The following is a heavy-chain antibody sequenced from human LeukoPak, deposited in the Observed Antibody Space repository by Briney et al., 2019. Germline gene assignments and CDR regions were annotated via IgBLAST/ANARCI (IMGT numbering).Heavy chain of an antibody. V-gene: IGHV3-11*01. D-gene: IGHD1-26*01. CDR1: GFTFSDYY. Sequence: GGSLRLSCAASGFTFSDYYMSWIRQAPGKGLEWVSYISFSGSPTQYADSVKGRFTISRDNAKNSLYLQMNSLRDEDTAVYYCARDKRGSYYTPSELFDYWGQGTLVTVSS. CDR2: ISFSGSPT. CDR3: ARDKRGSYYTPSELFDY. J-gene: IGHJ4*02.